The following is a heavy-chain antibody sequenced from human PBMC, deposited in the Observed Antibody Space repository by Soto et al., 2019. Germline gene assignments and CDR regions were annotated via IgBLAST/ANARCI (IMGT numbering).Heavy chain of an antibody. J-gene: IGHJ2*01. CDR3: AKDLKTTPIWYFDL. CDR2: ISWNSGSI. CDR1: GFTFDDYA. D-gene: IGHD4-17*01. V-gene: IGHV3-9*01. Sequence: EVQLVESGGGLVQPGRSLRLSCAASGFTFDDYAMHWVRQAPGKGLEWVSDISWNSGSIGYADSVKGRFTISRDNAKNSLYLQMNSLRAEDTALYYCAKDLKTTPIWYFDLWGRGTLVTVSS.